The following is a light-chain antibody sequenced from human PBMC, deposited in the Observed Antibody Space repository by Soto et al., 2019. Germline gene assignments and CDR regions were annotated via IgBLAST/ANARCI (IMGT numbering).Light chain of an antibody. J-gene: IGLJ1*01. CDR2: EVN. CDR1: SSDIGAYDY. V-gene: IGLV2-14*01. Sequence: QSALTQPASLSGSPGQSITISCTGTSSDIGAYDYVSWFQQHPGKAPKLMISEVNNRPSGVSNRFSGSKSGNTAYLTISGLQVEDEADYHCASYTKTNTLVFGSGTKVTVL. CDR3: ASYTKTNTLV.